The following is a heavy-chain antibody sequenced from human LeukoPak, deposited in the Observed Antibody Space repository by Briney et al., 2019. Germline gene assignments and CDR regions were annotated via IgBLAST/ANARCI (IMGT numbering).Heavy chain of an antibody. D-gene: IGHD3-22*01. CDR2: INYSGST. J-gene: IGHJ4*02. V-gene: IGHV4-59*01. Sequence: PSATLSLTCTVSGGSMSGFFWTWIRQAPGKGLEWIGYINYSGSTNYNPSLKSRVTISIDTSKKQFSLKLRSVTAADTAVYYCARGKGHYHESSAYEFFDYWGQGILVAVSS. CDR1: GGSMSGFF. CDR3: ARGKGHYHESSAYEFFDY.